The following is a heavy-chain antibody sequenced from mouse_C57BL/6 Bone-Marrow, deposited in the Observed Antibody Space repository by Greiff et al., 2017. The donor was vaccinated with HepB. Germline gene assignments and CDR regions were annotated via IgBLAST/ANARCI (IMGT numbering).Heavy chain of an antibody. Sequence: QVTLKVSGPELVKPGASVKISCKASGYSFTSYYIHWVKQRPGQGLEWIGWIYPGSGNTKYNEKFKGKATLTADTSSSTAYMQLSSLTSEDAAVYDCDRDSSGCPDCFAYWGQGTPLTGSS. CDR2: IYPGSGNT. D-gene: IGHD3-2*02. J-gene: IGHJ2*01. CDR3: DRDSSGCPDCFAY. CDR1: GYSFTSYY. V-gene: IGHV1-66*01.